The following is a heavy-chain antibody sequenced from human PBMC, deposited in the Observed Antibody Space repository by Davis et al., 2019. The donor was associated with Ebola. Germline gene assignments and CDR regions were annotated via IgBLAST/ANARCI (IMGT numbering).Heavy chain of an antibody. J-gene: IGHJ6*02. D-gene: IGHD5-18*01. CDR2: INPNSGGT. Sequence: ASVKVSCKASGYTFTGYYMHWVRQAPGQGLEWMGWINPNSGGTNYAQKLQGRVTMTTDTSTSTAYMELRSLRSDDTAVYYCARDQRQKGIQLWLDYYYGMDVWGQGTTVTVSS. V-gene: IGHV1-2*02. CDR1: GYTFTGYY. CDR3: ARDQRQKGIQLWLDYYYGMDV.